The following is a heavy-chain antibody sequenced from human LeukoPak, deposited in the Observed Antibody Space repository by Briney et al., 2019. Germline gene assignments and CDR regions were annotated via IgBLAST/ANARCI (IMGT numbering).Heavy chain of an antibody. V-gene: IGHV3-7*01. CDR2: INPDGRDT. J-gene: IGHJ1*01. Sequence: GGSLRLSCVVSGFTFNRCWMNWVRQAPGKGLEWVAHINPDGRDTYYVDSVKGRFTISRDNAENSTYLQMNSLRVEDTAVYYCTSWGDTTAEYFQRWGQGTLVTVSS. D-gene: IGHD2-21*02. CDR3: TSWGDTTAEYFQR. CDR1: GFTFNRCW.